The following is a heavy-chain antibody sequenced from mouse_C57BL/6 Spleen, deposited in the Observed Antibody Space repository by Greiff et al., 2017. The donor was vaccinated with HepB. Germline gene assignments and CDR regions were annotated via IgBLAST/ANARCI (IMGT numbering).Heavy chain of an antibody. J-gene: IGHJ2*01. D-gene: IGHD2-2*01. Sequence: VQLQQSGPELVKPGASVKISCTASGYAFSSSWMNWVQQRPGKGLEWIGRIYPGDGDTNYNGKFKGKATLTADKSSSTAYMQLSSLTAEDYAVYFCARSYGNDGDYWGQGTTVTVSS. CDR3: ARSYGNDGDY. CDR2: IYPGDGDT. CDR1: GYAFSSSW. V-gene: IGHV1-82*01.